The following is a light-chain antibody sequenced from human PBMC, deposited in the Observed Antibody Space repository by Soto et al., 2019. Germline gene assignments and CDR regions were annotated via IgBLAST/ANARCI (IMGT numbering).Light chain of an antibody. CDR3: QHYNNWPLT. CDR1: QSVTNN. V-gene: IGKV3-15*01. Sequence: EIVMTQSPATLSVSPGQRATLFCRAGQSVTNNLAWYQETPGQAPRLLVYGASTRATGIPARFSGSGSGTEFTLTISSLQSEDVAVYYCQHYNNWPLTFGPGTRLEIK. CDR2: GAS. J-gene: IGKJ5*01.